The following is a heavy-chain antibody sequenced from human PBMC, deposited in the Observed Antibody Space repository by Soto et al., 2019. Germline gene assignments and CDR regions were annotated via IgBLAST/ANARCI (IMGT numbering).Heavy chain of an antibody. CDR1: GFTFSTYG. J-gene: IGHJ4*02. V-gene: IGHV3-33*01. Sequence: GESLKISCAPSGFTFSTYGMHWVRQAPGKGLEWVAVIWYDGSNQYYADSVKGRFTISRDNSKNMLYLQMNSLRAEDTAVYYCARDLGAFNYGSAYFDYWGQGTPVTVS. D-gene: IGHD3-10*01. CDR3: ARDLGAFNYGSAYFDY. CDR2: IWYDGSNQ.